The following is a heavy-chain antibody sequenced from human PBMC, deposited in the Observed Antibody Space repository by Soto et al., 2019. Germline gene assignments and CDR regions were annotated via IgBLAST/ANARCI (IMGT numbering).Heavy chain of an antibody. Sequence: QVQLQESGPGLVKPSQTLSLTCTVSGGSISSGGYYWSWIRQHPGKGLEWIGYIYYSGSTYYNPSLKSRVTISVDTSKNQFSLKLSSVTAADTAVYYCARDRASAAYYYYGMDVWGQGTMVTVSS. D-gene: IGHD2-15*01. CDR1: GGSISSGGYY. CDR3: ARDRASAAYYYYGMDV. J-gene: IGHJ6*02. CDR2: IYYSGST. V-gene: IGHV4-31*03.